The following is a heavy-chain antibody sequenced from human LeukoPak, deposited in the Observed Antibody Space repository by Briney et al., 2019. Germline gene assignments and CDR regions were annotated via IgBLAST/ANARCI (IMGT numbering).Heavy chain of an antibody. V-gene: IGHV4-59*01. CDR1: GGSISSYY. CDR3: ARDRAAMGY. J-gene: IGHJ4*02. CDR2: IYYSGST. Sequence: KPSETLSLTCTVSGGSISSYYWSWLRQPPGKGLEWIGYIYYSGSTNYNPSLKSRVTISVDTSKNQFSLKLSSVTAADTAVYYCARDRAAMGYWGQGTLVTVSS. D-gene: IGHD5-18*01.